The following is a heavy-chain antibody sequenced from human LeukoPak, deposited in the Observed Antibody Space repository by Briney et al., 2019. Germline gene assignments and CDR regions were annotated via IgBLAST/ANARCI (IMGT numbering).Heavy chain of an antibody. J-gene: IGHJ4*02. CDR2: IYHSGST. CDR3: ATVSDQLSNYAALDY. D-gene: IGHD2-2*01. Sequence: PSETLSLTCTVSGGSISSGGYYWSWIRQPPGKGLEWIGYIYHSGSTYYNPSLKSRVTISVDRSKNQFSLKLSSVTAADTAVYYCATVSDQLSNYAALDYWGQGTLVTVSS. CDR1: GGSISSGGYY. V-gene: IGHV4-30-2*01.